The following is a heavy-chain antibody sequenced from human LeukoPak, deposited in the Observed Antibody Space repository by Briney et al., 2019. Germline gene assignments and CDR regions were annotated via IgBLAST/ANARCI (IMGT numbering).Heavy chain of an antibody. J-gene: IGHJ4*02. CDR2: IKSKTDGGAA. Sequence: GGSLRLSCAASGFTFSNAWMSWVRQAPGKGLEWVGRIKSKTDGGAADYATPVNGRFTISRDDSEDTLSLQMNSLKTEDTAVYYCTTDQRYDYLWRGYRSFDSWGQGTLVTVSS. CDR1: GFTFSNAW. CDR3: TTDQRYDYLWRGYRSFDS. V-gene: IGHV3-15*01. D-gene: IGHD3-16*02.